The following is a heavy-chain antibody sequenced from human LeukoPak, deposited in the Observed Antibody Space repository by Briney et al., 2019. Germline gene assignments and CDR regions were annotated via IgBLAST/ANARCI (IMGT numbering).Heavy chain of an antibody. CDR2: MNPNSGNT. J-gene: IGHJ3*02. V-gene: IGHV1-8*01. CDR3: TRGLVVLSATSWAFDI. Sequence: GASVKVSCKASGYTSTSYDINWVRHATGQGLELMGWMNPNSGNTGYAQKFQARVSMTRNTSISTAYMELSSLRSEDTAVYYCTRGLVVLSATSWAFDIWGHGTMVTVSS. CDR1: GYTSTSYD. D-gene: IGHD2-15*01.